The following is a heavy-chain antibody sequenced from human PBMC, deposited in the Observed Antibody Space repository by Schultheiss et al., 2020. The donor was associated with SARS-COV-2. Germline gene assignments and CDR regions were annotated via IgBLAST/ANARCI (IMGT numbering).Heavy chain of an antibody. CDR3: ARVGVLRFLEWLFPFDY. CDR1: GFTVSSNY. V-gene: IGHV3-48*01. D-gene: IGHD3-3*01. J-gene: IGHJ4*02. Sequence: GGSLRLSCAASGFTVSSNYMSWVRQAPGKGLEWVSYISSSGSTIYYADSVKGRFTISRDNSKNTLYLQMNSLRAEDTAVYYCARVGVLRFLEWLFPFDYWGQGTLVTVSS. CDR2: ISSSGSTI.